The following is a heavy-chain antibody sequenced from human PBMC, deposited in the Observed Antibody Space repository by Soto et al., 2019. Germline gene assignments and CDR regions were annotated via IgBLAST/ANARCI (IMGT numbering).Heavy chain of an antibody. Sequence: SPTLSLTCAISGDSFSSNSAAWNWIRQSPSRGLEWLGRTYYRSKWYNDYAVSVKSRITINPDTSKNQFSLQLNSVTPEDTAVYYCARVDYGSGSYRPWPNWFDPWGQGTLVTVSS. J-gene: IGHJ5*02. D-gene: IGHD3-10*01. CDR3: ARVDYGSGSYRPWPNWFDP. CDR2: TYYRSKWYN. V-gene: IGHV6-1*01. CDR1: GDSFSSNSAA.